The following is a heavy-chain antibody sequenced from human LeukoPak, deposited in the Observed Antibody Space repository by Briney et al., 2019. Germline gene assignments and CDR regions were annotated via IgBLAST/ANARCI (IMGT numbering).Heavy chain of an antibody. V-gene: IGHV3-21*01. D-gene: IGHD6-19*01. CDR2: ISSSSSYI. Sequence: GGSLRLSCPASGFTFSSYSMNWVRQAPGKGLEWVSSISSSSSYIYYADSVKGRFTISRDNAKNSLYLQMNSLRAEDTAVYYCARDGSGWYVDYWGQGTLVTVSS. CDR3: ARDGSGWYVDY. J-gene: IGHJ4*02. CDR1: GFTFSSYS.